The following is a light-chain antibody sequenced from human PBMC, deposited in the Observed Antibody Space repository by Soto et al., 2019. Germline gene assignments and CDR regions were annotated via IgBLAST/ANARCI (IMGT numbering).Light chain of an antibody. CDR3: QQYNNWPQWT. J-gene: IGKJ1*01. CDR2: GAS. Sequence: TQSPGTLSLSAGESATLSCRASQSVSSNLAWYQQTPVQAPRLLIYGASTRATGIPARFSGSGSWTELTLTISSLQSEYFVVYYCQQYNNWPQWTFGQGTKVDI. V-gene: IGKV3-15*01. CDR1: QSVSSN.